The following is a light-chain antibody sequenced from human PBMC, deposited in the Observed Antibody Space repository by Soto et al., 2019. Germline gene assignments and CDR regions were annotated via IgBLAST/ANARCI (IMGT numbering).Light chain of an antibody. CDR2: DAY. CDR1: HDIGNS. Sequence: IQMTQSPPSLSASVGDRVTITCQASHDIGNSLNWYQDKPGQAPKLVIYDAYNLETGVPSTFSGGGYGTHFTFTISSLWPEDIGTHYCQKSDHLPLFGPGTKVDIK. J-gene: IGKJ3*01. V-gene: IGKV1-33*01. CDR3: QKSDHLPL.